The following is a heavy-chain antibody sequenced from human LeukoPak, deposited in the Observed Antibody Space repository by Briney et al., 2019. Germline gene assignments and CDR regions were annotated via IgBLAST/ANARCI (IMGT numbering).Heavy chain of an antibody. J-gene: IGHJ4*02. CDR1: GGTFSSYA. D-gene: IGHD1-1*01. V-gene: IGHV1-69*01. CDR2: IIPIFGTA. Sequence: ASVKVSCKASGGTFSSYAISWVRQAPGQGLEWMGGIIPIFGTANYAQKFQGRVTITADESTSTAYMELSSLRSEDTAVYYCARGRRLGSGTIVWGQGTLVTVSS. CDR3: ARGRRLGSGTIV.